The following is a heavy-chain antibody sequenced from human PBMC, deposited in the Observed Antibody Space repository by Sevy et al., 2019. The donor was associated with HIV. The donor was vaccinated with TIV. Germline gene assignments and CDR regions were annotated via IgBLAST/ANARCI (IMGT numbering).Heavy chain of an antibody. CDR1: GFTFSTYG. Sequence: GGSLRLSCAASGFTFSTYGMHWVRQAPGKGLEWVAVMWFDGSNTYYADSVKGRFTISKDIAKNTLHLQMNSLRAEDTAVYYCARDLEFYDYGDYGPAFMPDYWGQGTLVTVSS. J-gene: IGHJ4*02. CDR3: ARDLEFYDYGDYGPAFMPDY. V-gene: IGHV3-33*01. D-gene: IGHD4-17*01. CDR2: MWFDGSNT.